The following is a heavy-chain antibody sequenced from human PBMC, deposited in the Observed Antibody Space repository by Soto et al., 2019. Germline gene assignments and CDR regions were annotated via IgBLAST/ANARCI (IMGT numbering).Heavy chain of an antibody. V-gene: IGHV3-23*01. J-gene: IGHJ4*02. CDR1: GFTFSSYA. CDR2: ISGSGGST. Sequence: EVQLLESGGGLVQPGGSLRLSCAASGFTFSSYAMSWVRQAPGKGLEWVSAISGSGGSTYYSDSVKGRFTISRDNSKNTLYLQMNSLRAEDTAVYYCAKASGWFGEFDYWGQGTLVTVSS. CDR3: AKASGWFGEFDY. D-gene: IGHD3-10*01.